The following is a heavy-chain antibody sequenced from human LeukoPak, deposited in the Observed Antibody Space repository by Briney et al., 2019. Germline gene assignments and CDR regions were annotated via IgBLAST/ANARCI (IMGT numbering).Heavy chain of an antibody. J-gene: IGHJ4*02. V-gene: IGHV4-59*01. Sequence: SETLSLTCAVYGGSFSGYYWSWIRQPPGKGLEWIGYIYYSGSTNYNPSLKSRVTISVDTSKNQFSLKLSSVTAADTAVYYCARGPKGGDSSGYYYWYFDYWGQGTLVTVSS. CDR3: ARGPKGGDSSGYYYWYFDY. CDR2: IYYSGST. D-gene: IGHD3-22*01. CDR1: GGSFSGYY.